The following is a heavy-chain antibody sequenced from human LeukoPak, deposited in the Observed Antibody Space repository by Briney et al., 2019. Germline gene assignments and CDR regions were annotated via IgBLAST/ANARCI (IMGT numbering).Heavy chain of an antibody. CDR2: IYYTGGA. D-gene: IGHD3-10*01. CDR1: VGSNSICDSY. CDR3: ARISGSGSLAYLNC. V-gene: IGHV4-30-4*01. J-gene: IGHJ4*02. Sequence: SETLSLTCTVSVGSNSICDSYWSWIRQPPGKGLEWVGYIYYTGGAYYNPSLKSRVTISIDASKNQFSLKLSSVTAANTAVYYCARISGSGSLAYLNCWGQGTLVTVSP.